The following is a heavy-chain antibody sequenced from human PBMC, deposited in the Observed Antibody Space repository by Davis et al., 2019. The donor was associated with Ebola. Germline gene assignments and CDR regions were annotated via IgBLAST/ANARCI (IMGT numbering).Heavy chain of an antibody. Sequence: GESLKISCAVSGLTFTFYGFTWVCQAPGKGLEWVSHISSGGGNILYADSVKGRFTISRDNAKDSLYLQMDSLREEDTAVYYCATDADNDEDFDYWGQGTLVTVSS. V-gene: IGHV3-48*02. CDR3: ATDADNDEDFDY. CDR1: GLTFTFYG. J-gene: IGHJ4*02. D-gene: IGHD3-16*01. CDR2: ISSGGGNI.